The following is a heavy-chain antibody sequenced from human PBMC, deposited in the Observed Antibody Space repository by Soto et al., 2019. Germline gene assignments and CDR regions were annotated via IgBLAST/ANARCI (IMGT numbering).Heavy chain of an antibody. V-gene: IGHV3-74*01. D-gene: IGHD3-16*01. CDR1: GFTFSNYW. J-gene: IGHJ6*02. Sequence: EVQLVESGGGLVQPGGSLRLSCAASGFTFSNYWMHWVRHAPGKGLVWVSRVNSDGSTTYYADSVKGRFTISRDNAKNALHLQMNSLGAEDTAVYYCASNYAYAEGYYYYGIDVWGQGTTVTVSS. CDR2: VNSDGSTT. CDR3: ASNYAYAEGYYYYGIDV.